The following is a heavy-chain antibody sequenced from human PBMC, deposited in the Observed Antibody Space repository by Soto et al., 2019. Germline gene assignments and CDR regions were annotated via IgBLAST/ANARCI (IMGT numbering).Heavy chain of an antibody. V-gene: IGHV3-23*01. CDR2: VTDSGGKT. CDR1: GFTFTTYA. J-gene: IGHJ4*02. CDR3: AKGFIVAATTPEFDY. D-gene: IGHD1-26*01. Sequence: EVQLLESGGGLVQPGGSLRLSCAASGFTFTTYAMSWVRQAPGKGLEWVSGVTDSGGKTYYADSVKGRFTISRDNSKNTLCLQMNSLRAEDTAVYYCAKGFIVAATTPEFDYWGQGTLVTVSS.